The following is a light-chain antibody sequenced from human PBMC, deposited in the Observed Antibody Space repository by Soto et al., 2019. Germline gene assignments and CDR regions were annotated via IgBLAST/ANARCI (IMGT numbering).Light chain of an antibody. J-gene: IGKJ1*01. V-gene: IGKV1-5*01. Sequence: DVQMTQSPSTLSASVGDGVTITCGASQSINNLLALYQQKPGKAPKFLKSGVPSRFSGSGSGTEFALTISSLQSEDFAGYYCQQYNNGPITFGQGTTVDIK. CDR1: QSINNL. CDR3: QQYNNGPIT.